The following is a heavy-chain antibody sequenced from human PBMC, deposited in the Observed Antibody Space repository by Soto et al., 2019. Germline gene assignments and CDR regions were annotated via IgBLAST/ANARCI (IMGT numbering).Heavy chain of an antibody. CDR3: AKDIVVVVAARDNDYYGMDV. J-gene: IGHJ6*02. V-gene: IGHV3-23*01. CDR2: ISGSGGST. D-gene: IGHD2-15*01. CDR1: GFTFSSYA. Sequence: LSLTCAASGFTFSSYAMSWVRQAPGKGLEWVSAISGSGGSTYYADSVKGRFTISRDNSKNTLYLQMNSLRAEDTAVYYCAKDIVVVVAARDNDYYGMDVWGQGTTVTVSS.